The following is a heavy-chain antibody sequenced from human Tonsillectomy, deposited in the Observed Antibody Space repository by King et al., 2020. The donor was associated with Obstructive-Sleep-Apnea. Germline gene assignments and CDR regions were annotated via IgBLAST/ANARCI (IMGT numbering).Heavy chain of an antibody. V-gene: IGHV7-4-1*02. Sequence: VQLVESGSELKKPGASVKVSCKASGYTFTTYAMNWVRQAPGQGLEWMGWINTNTGNPTYAQCFTGRFVFSLDTSVSTAYLQISSLKAEDTAVYYCATSCCCAFYYNMDVWGQGTTVTVSS. CDR3: ATSCCCAFYYNMDV. J-gene: IGHJ6*02. CDR2: INTNTGNP. CDR1: GYTFTTYA. D-gene: IGHD2-2*01.